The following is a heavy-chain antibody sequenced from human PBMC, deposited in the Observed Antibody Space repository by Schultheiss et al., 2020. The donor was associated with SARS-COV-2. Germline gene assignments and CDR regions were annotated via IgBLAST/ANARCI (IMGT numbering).Heavy chain of an antibody. CDR1: GGSISSGGYS. J-gene: IGHJ4*02. Sequence: SQTLSLTCAVSGGSISSGGYSWSWIRQPPGKGLEWIGYIYHSGSTNYNPSLKSRVTMSVDTSKNQFSLQLNSVTPEDTAVYYCARGPGALNYWGQGTLVTVSS. CDR2: IYHSGST. D-gene: IGHD7-27*01. CDR3: ARGPGALNY. V-gene: IGHV4-30-2*01.